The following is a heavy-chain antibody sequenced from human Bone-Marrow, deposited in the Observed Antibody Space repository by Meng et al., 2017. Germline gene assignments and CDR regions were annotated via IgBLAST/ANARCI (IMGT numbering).Heavy chain of an antibody. Sequence: VPLQEPGPGLVKPAKSLSLPCSVSGGSINSAGYYWSWIRQHPGKGLEWIGYIYYTENTYYNPSLKSPMTISLDKSKNQFSLKLNSVTVADTAVYYCARGRASCSSGGCSLGWFDPWGQGTLVTVSS. J-gene: IGHJ5*02. D-gene: IGHD2-15*01. CDR2: IYYTENT. V-gene: IGHV4-31*01. CDR1: GGSINSAGYY. CDR3: ARGRASCSSGGCSLGWFDP.